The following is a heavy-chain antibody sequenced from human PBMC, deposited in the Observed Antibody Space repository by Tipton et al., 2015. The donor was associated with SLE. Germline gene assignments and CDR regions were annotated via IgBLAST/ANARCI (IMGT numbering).Heavy chain of an antibody. V-gene: IGHV3-NL1*01. CDR2: IYASSGT. CDR3: AKDFHDEMAPDHNAFDI. CDR1: GFTFSTYW. J-gene: IGHJ3*02. Sequence: SLRLSCAASGFTFSTYWMHWVRQAPGKGLVWVSIIYASSGTYYADSVKGRFIISRDNSRNTLYLQMKSLRVDDTAKYYCAKDFHDEMAPDHNAFDIWGQGTMVTVSS. D-gene: IGHD5-24*01.